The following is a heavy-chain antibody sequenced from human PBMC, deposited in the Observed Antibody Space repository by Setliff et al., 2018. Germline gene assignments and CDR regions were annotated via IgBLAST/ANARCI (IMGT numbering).Heavy chain of an antibody. CDR2: IDPEDGKT. V-gene: IGHV1-69-2*01. CDR3: ARVLMVRISPMIVGY. CDR1: GYTFTDDY. D-gene: IGHD3-22*01. Sequence: ASVKVSCKASGYTFTDDYMYWVKQAPGKGLEWMGRIDPEDGKTVYAEKFQGRVIISADTSIDTVYLEIDSLRSEDTAVYYCARVLMVRISPMIVGYWGQGTLVTVSS. J-gene: IGHJ4*02.